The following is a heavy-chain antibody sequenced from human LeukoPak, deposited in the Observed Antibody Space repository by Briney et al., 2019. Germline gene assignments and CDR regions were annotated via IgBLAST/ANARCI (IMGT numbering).Heavy chain of an antibody. CDR2: LCYGVAT. V-gene: IGHV4-39*07. CDR1: GGSISSSGYY. Sequence: SETLSLTCTVSGGSISSSGYYWGWIRQPPGKGLEWIGSLCYGVATYYNPSLKSRVTISMDKSKNQLSLKLNFVTAADTAVYYCARDRGGYTYSHDYWGQGTLVTVSS. CDR3: ARDRGGYTYSHDY. J-gene: IGHJ4*02. D-gene: IGHD5-18*01.